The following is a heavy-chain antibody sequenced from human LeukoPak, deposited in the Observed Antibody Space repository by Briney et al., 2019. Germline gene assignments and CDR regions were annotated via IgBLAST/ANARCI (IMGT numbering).Heavy chain of an antibody. J-gene: IGHJ6*02. V-gene: IGHV1-18*01. Sequence: ASVTVSCKASGYTFTSYGISWVRQAPGQGLEWMGWISAYNGNTNHAQKLQGRVTMTTDTSTSTAYMELRSLRSDDTAVYYCARRDSSGYYYGMDVWGQGTTVTVSS. CDR2: ISAYNGNT. CDR1: GYTFTSYG. D-gene: IGHD3-22*01. CDR3: ARRDSSGYYYGMDV.